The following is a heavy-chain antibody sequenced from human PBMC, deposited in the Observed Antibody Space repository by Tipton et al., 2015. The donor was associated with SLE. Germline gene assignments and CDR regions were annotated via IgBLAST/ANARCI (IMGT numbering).Heavy chain of an antibody. CDR2: INHSGSS. V-gene: IGHV4-34*01. Sequence: TLSLTCVVHGGSFSGYYWSWIRQPPGKGLEWIGEINHSGSSNSNPPLKSRVTISVDTSKNQFSLKLSSVTAADTAVYYCARDSITMVQGDTVSLSWLDPWGQGTLVTVSS. CDR3: ARDSITMVQGDTVSLSWLDP. CDR1: GGSFSGYY. D-gene: IGHD3-10*01. J-gene: IGHJ5*02.